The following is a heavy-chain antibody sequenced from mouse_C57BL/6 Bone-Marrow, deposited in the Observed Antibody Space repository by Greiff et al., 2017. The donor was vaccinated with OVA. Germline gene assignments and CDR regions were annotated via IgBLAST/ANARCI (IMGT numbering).Heavy chain of an antibody. V-gene: IGHV2-5*01. CDR2: IWRGGST. D-gene: IGHD2-3*01. CDR1: GFSLTSYG. J-gene: IGHJ4*01. Sequence: VKLVESGPGLVQPSQSLSITCTVSGFSLTSYGVHWVRQSPGKGLEWLGVIWRGGSTDYNAAFMSRLSITKDNSKSQVFFKMNSLQADDTAIYYCAKKGIYDGYYYAMDYWGQGTSVTVSS. CDR3: AKKGIYDGYYYAMDY.